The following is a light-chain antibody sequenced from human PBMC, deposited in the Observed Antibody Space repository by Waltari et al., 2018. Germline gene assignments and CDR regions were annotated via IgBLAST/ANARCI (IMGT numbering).Light chain of an antibody. V-gene: IGLV1-40*01. Sequence: QSVLTQPPSMSGAPGQKVTIPCPWSSPNCGAHYDVHWYQHLPETSPKLLIYANNNRPSEVPDRFSASKSGTSAFLAIAGLQPEDEADYYCQSFDASLGYVFGTGTRVTVL. CDR2: ANN. CDR3: QSFDASLGYV. CDR1: SPNCGAHYD. J-gene: IGLJ1*01.